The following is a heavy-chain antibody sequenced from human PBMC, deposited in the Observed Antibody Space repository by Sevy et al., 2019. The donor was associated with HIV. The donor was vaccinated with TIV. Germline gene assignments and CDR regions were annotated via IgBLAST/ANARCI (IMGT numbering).Heavy chain of an antibody. CDR1: GYSFTNYW. Sequence: GESLKISCRGSGYSFTNYWVGWVRQMPGKGLGWMGIIYPGDSETRYSPSFQGQVTISADKSISTAYLQWGSLKASDTAMYFCARQSYDTGSSYSVFDYWGQGTLVTVSS. D-gene: IGHD3-22*01. J-gene: IGHJ4*02. CDR2: IYPGDSET. CDR3: ARQSYDTGSSYSVFDY. V-gene: IGHV5-51*01.